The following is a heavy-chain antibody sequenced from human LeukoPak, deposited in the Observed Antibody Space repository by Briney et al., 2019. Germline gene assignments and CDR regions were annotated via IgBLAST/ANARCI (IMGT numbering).Heavy chain of an antibody. CDR1: GGSINSSTHY. CDR3: ARGGYFTDDY. D-gene: IGHD5-12*01. V-gene: IGHV4-61*02. Sequence: SETLSLTCTVSGGSINSSTHYWTCIRQPAGKGLECIGRIYPSGSTHFNPSLKSRGTISVDTSKNQLSLKLSSVTAADTAVYYCARGGYFTDDYWGQGTLVTVSS. CDR2: IYPSGST. J-gene: IGHJ4*02.